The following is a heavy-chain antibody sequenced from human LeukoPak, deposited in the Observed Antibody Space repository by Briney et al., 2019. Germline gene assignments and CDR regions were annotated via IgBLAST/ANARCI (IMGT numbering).Heavy chain of an antibody. V-gene: IGHV3-13*01. D-gene: IGHD4-23*01. CDR2: VGTAGDT. Sequence: GGSLRLSCAASGFTFSTYDMHWVRQAAGKGLEWVSRVGTAGDTSYQDSVKGRFTVSREDAKNSLYLQMHSLTDGDAAVYYCARAIYGGNVRGWYFDLWGRGTLVTVSS. CDR3: ARAIYGGNVRGWYFDL. CDR1: GFTFSTYD. J-gene: IGHJ2*01.